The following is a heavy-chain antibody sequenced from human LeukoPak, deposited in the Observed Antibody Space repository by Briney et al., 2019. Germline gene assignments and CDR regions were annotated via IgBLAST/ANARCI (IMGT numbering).Heavy chain of an antibody. CDR2: IYYSGST. CDR3: ARLDFWSGYHYYYGVDV. Sequence: SETLSLTCTVSGGSISSYYWSWIRQPPVKGLEWIGFIYYSGSTNYNPSLKSRVTISVDTSKSQFSLKLRSVTAADTAVYFCARLDFWSGYHYYYGVDVWGQGTTVTVSS. D-gene: IGHD3-3*01. CDR1: GGSISSYY. V-gene: IGHV4-59*01. J-gene: IGHJ6*02.